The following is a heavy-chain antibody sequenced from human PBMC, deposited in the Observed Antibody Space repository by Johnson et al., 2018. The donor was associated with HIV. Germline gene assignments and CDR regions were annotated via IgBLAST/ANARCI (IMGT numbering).Heavy chain of an antibody. CDR1: GFTVSSNY. CDR2: IYSGDST. J-gene: IGHJ3*02. Sequence: EVQLVESGGGVVQPGRSLRLSCAASGFTVSSNYMSWVRQAPGKGLEWVSVIYSGDSTYYADSVKGRFTISRDNSKNTLYLQMNSLRAEDTAVYYCARDQSSRQAFDIWGQGTMVTVSS. D-gene: IGHD6-6*01. CDR3: ARDQSSRQAFDI. V-gene: IGHV3-66*02.